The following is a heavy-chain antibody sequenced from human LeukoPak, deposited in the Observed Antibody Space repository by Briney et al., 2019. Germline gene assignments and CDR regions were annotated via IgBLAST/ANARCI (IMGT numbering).Heavy chain of an antibody. V-gene: IGHV3-21*01. CDR1: GFTFSSFS. Sequence: PGGSLRLSCAASGFTFSSFSMNWVRQAPGKGLEWVSSISGSSDYIYYADSMQGRFTISRDSAKSSLYLQMNSLRAEDTAVYYCARSYSSGWQFFDYWGQGVLVTVSS. CDR3: ARSYSSGWQFFDY. D-gene: IGHD6-19*01. CDR2: ISGSSDYI. J-gene: IGHJ4*02.